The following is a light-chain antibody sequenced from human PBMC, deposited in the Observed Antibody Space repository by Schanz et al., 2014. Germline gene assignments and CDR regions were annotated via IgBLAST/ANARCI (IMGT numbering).Light chain of an antibody. CDR1: SGSVSTTYY. J-gene: IGLJ3*02. CDR2: STN. CDR3: VLFMGRGISV. Sequence: QTVVTQEPSFSVSPGGTVTLTCGLSSGSVSTTYYPSWYQQTPGQAPRTLIYSTNTRSSGVPDRFSGSIVGNKAALTITGAQADDESAYYCVLFMGRGISVFGGGTKLTVL. V-gene: IGLV8-61*01.